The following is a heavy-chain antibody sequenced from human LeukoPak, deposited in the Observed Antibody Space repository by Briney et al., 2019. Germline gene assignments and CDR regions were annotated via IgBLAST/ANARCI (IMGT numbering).Heavy chain of an antibody. CDR2: IRNDGSNK. D-gene: IGHD1-14*01. J-gene: IGHJ5*02. CDR3: GASGLDP. CDR1: GFTFSSYG. Sequence: GGSLRLSCAASGFTFSSYGMHWVRQAPGKGLEWVAFIRNDGSNKNYAVSVKGRFTISRDNSKNTLHLQMNSLRAEDTAVYYCGASGLDPWGQGTLVTVSS. V-gene: IGHV3-30*02.